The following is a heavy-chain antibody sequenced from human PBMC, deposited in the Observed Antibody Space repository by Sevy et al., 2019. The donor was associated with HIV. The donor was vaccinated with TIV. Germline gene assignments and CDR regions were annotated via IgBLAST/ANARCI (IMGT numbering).Heavy chain of an antibody. Sequence: ASVKVSCKVSGKTLSELSLHWVRQAPGKGLEWMGRFDPEDGETIYAQKFQGRVTLTEDTSTDTAYMELRSLKSEDTAVYYCATTREYYEDSSGYLDFWGQGTLVTVSS. CDR1: GKTLSELS. V-gene: IGHV1-24*01. D-gene: IGHD3-22*01. J-gene: IGHJ4*02. CDR2: FDPEDGET. CDR3: ATTREYYEDSSGYLDF.